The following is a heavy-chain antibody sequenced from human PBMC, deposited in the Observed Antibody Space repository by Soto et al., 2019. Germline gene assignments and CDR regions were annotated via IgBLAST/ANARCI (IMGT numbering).Heavy chain of an antibody. D-gene: IGHD6-19*01. CDR3: ASYSSGWYYFDY. Sequence: SETLSLTCAVYGGSFSGYYLSWIRQPPGKGLEWIGEINHSGSTNYNPSLKSRVTISVDTSKNQFSLKLSSVTAADTAVYYCASYSSGWYYFDYWGQGTLVTVYS. CDR2: INHSGST. J-gene: IGHJ4*02. CDR1: GGSFSGYY. V-gene: IGHV4-34*01.